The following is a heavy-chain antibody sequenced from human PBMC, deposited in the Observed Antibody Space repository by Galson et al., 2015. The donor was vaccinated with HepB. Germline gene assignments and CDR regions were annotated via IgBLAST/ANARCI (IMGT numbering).Heavy chain of an antibody. D-gene: IGHD6-13*01. CDR3: AKYGQGVAPAGRYFDL. J-gene: IGHJ2*01. CDR2: TIGPGFDT. CDR1: GFTFGRFA. Sequence: LRLSCAASGFTFGRFAMPWVRQAPGKGLEWVATIGPGFDTHYADSVKGRFTVSRDNSEDTLYLQMNSLRVGDTALYYCAKYGQGVAPAGRYFDLWGRGTLVTVSS. V-gene: IGHV3-23*01.